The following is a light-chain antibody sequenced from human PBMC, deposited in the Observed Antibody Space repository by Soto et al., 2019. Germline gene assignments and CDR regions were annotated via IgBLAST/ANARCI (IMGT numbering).Light chain of an antibody. CDR3: QQRSNWPPLLS. V-gene: IGKV3-11*01. Sequence: EIVLTQSPATLSLSPGERATLSCRASQSVSSHLAWYQQKPGQAPRLLIYGTSNRATGIPGRFSGSGSGTDFTLAISSLEPEDFAVYYCQQRSNWPPLLSFGGGTKVEIK. CDR1: QSVSSH. CDR2: GTS. J-gene: IGKJ4*01.